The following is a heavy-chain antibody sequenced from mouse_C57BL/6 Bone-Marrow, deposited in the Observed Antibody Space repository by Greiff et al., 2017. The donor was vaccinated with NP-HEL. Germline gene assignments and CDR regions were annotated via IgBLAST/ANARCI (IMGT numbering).Heavy chain of an antibody. CDR2: FYPGSGSI. Sequence: QVQLQQSGAELVKPGASVKLSCKASGYTFTEYTIHWVKQRSGQGLEWIGWFYPGSGSIKYNEKFKDKATLTADKSSSTVYMELSRLTSEDSAVYFCARHEGSPPTIDYDGYAMDYWGQGTSVTVSS. J-gene: IGHJ4*01. CDR3: ARHEGSPPTIDYDGYAMDY. V-gene: IGHV1-62-2*01. D-gene: IGHD2-4*01. CDR1: GYTFTEYT.